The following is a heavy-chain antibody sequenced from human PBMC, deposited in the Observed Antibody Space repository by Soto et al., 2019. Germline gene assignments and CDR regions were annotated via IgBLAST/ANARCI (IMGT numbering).Heavy chain of an antibody. CDR3: ARSWKSYWYFDL. CDR2: MDSSFTYI. Sequence: EVQMVESGGGLVKPGGSLRLSCAASGFTFSVYSMNWVRQAPGKGLELVSSMDSSFTYIYYADSVKGRFTISRDNAKNSLFLQMNSLRAEDTAVYYCARSWKSYWYFDLWGRGTLVTVSS. D-gene: IGHD1-1*01. CDR1: GFTFSVYS. J-gene: IGHJ2*01. V-gene: IGHV3-21*01.